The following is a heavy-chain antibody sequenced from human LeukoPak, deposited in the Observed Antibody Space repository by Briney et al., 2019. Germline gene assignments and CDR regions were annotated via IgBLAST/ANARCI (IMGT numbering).Heavy chain of an antibody. CDR3: AKDIGDGYNYGVVSN. J-gene: IGHJ4*02. V-gene: IGHV3-43D*03. Sequence: GGSLRLSCAPSGFTFDDYAMHWVRQAPGKGLEWVSLISWDGGSTYYADSVKGRFTISRDNSKNSLYLQMNSLRAEDTALYYCAKDIGDGYNYGVVSNWGQGTLVTVSS. D-gene: IGHD5-24*01. CDR2: ISWDGGST. CDR1: GFTFDDYA.